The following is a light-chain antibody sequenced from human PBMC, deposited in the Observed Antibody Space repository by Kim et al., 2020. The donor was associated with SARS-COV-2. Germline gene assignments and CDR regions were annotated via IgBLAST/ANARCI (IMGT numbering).Light chain of an antibody. CDR1: SSDVGSSNL. Sequence: QSALTQPASVSGSPGQSITISCTGTSSDVGSSNLVSWYQQHPGKAPKLMIYEVSKRPSWVSNRFSGSKSGNTASLTISGLQAEDEADYYCCSYAGSRNVVFGGGTQLTVL. V-gene: IGLV2-23*02. CDR3: CSYAGSRNVV. J-gene: IGLJ2*01. CDR2: EVS.